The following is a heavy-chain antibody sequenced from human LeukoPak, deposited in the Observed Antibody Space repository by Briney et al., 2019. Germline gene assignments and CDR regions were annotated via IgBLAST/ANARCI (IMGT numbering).Heavy chain of an antibody. J-gene: IGHJ5*02. V-gene: IGHV3-11*05. CDR2: ISRSSIYT. Sequence: GGSLRLSCAASGFTFGNYYMSWIRQAPGKGLEWVANISRSSIYTNYAGSVKGRFTTSRDNVKKSLYLQMNSLRADDTAVYYCAREYSSGWYDLWGQGTLVSVSS. D-gene: IGHD6-19*01. CDR3: AREYSSGWYDL. CDR1: GFTFGNYY.